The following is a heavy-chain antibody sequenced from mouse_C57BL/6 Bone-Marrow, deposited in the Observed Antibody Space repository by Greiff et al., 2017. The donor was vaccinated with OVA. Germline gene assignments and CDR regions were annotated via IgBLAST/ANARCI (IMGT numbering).Heavy chain of an antibody. Sequence: EVKLVESGGGLVQPKGSLKLSCAASGFTFNTYAMHWVRQAPGKGLEWVARIRSKSSNYATYYAVSVKDRFTISRDNAQSMLYLQMNNLKTEDTAMYYCVRERYYCSSGYAMDYWGQGTSVTVSS. CDR1: GFTFNTYA. D-gene: IGHD1-1*01. J-gene: IGHJ4*01. V-gene: IGHV10-3*01. CDR2: IRSKSSNYAT. CDR3: VRERYYCSSGYAMDY.